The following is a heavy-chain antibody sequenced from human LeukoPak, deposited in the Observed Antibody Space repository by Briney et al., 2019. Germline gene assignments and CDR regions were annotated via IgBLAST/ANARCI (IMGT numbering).Heavy chain of an antibody. D-gene: IGHD6-13*01. Sequence: PSESLSLTCTVSGGSVSSYYWSWIRQPPGKGLEWIAYIYYIGITNYNPSLKSRVNITVDTSKNQFSLKLSSVTAADTAVYYCARAGSSWSFDYWGQGTLVTVSS. CDR2: IYYIGIT. CDR3: ARAGSSWSFDY. J-gene: IGHJ4*02. V-gene: IGHV4-59*02. CDR1: GGSVSSYY.